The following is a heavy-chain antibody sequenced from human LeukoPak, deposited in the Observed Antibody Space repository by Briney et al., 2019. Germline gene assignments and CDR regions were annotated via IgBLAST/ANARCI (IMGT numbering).Heavy chain of an antibody. Sequence: PGGSLRLSCAVSGFTFSTYGMHWVRQAPGKGLEWVAVILYDGSNRQYADSVKGRFTISRDNSKNTLYLQMNNLRAEDTAVYYCAKDSLLPSYYYDSSGYYLDAFDIWGQGTMVTVSS. CDR2: ILYDGSNR. CDR1: GFTFSTYG. J-gene: IGHJ3*02. D-gene: IGHD3-22*01. CDR3: AKDSLLPSYYYDSSGYYLDAFDI. V-gene: IGHV3-30*18.